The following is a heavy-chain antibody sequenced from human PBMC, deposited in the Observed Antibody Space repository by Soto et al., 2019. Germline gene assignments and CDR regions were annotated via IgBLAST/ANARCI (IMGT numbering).Heavy chain of an antibody. V-gene: IGHV4-59*01. CDR3: ARDDYYDSSGYYGMDV. J-gene: IGHJ6*02. D-gene: IGHD3-22*01. Sequence: SETLSLTCTVSGGSISSYYWSWIRQPPGKGLEWIGYIYYSGSTNYNPSLKSRVTISVDTSKNQFSLKLSSVTAADTAVYYCARDDYYDSSGYYGMDVWGQGTTVT. CDR1: GGSISSYY. CDR2: IYYSGST.